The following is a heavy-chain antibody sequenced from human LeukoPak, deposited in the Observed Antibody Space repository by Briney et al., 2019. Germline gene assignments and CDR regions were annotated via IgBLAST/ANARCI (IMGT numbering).Heavy chain of an antibody. CDR2: ISAYNGNT. V-gene: IGHV1-18*01. CDR3: ARDRRLIAVADNFDY. J-gene: IGHJ4*02. D-gene: IGHD6-19*01. Sequence: ASVKVSCKASGYTFTSYGISWVRQAPGQGLEWMGWISAYNGNTNYAQKLQGRVTMTTDTSTSTAYMELRSLRSDDTAGYYCARDRRLIAVADNFDYWGQGTLVTVSS. CDR1: GYTFTSYG.